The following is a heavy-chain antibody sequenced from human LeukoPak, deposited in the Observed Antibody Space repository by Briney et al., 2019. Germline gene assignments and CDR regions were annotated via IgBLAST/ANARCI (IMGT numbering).Heavy chain of an antibody. V-gene: IGHV3-30*18. CDR1: GFTFSSYG. CDR3: AKSPGSWGDLDAFDI. CDR2: ISYDGSNK. J-gene: IGHJ3*02. Sequence: PGGSLRLSCAASGFTFSSYGMHWVRQAPGKGLEWVAVISYDGSNKYYPDSVKGRFTISRDNSKNTLYLQMNSLRAEDTAVYYCAKSPGSWGDLDAFDIWGQGTMVTVSS. D-gene: IGHD2-21*01.